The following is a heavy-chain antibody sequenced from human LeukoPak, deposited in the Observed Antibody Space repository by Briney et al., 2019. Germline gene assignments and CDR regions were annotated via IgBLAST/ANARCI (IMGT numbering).Heavy chain of an antibody. CDR3: ARNGFWRWELLGAAFDI. Sequence: ASVEVSCKASGYTFTNNYMHWVRQAPGQGLEWMGIINPGGDSTNYAQKFQGRVTVTRDTSTSTVYMELSSLRSEDTAVYYCARNGFWRWELLGAAFDIWGQGTMVTVSS. CDR1: GYTFTNNY. V-gene: IGHV1-46*01. D-gene: IGHD1-26*01. J-gene: IGHJ3*02. CDR2: INPGGDST.